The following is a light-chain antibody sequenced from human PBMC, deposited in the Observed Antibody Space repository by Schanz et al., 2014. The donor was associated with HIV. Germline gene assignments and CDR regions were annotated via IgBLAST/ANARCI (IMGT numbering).Light chain of an antibody. J-gene: IGLJ3*02. CDR3: SSYTSSSTWV. Sequence: QSALTQPASVSGSPGQSVTISCTGTSSDVGAYNHVSWYQQHPGKAPKVMIYDVTNRPSGVSNRFSGSKSGNTASLTISGLQAEDEADYYCSSYTSSSTWVFGGGTKLTVL. CDR2: DVT. V-gene: IGLV2-14*01. CDR1: SSDVGAYNH.